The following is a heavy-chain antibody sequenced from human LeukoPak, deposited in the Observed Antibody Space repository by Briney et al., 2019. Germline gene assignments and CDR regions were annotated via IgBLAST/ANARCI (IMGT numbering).Heavy chain of an antibody. D-gene: IGHD3-10*01. CDR2: IIPIPGIA. J-gene: IGHJ4*02. CDR3: ASGGFGEFYYFDY. CDR1: GGTFSSYA. Sequence: SVKVSCKASGGTFSSYAISWVRQAPGQGLEWMGRIIPIPGIANYAQKFQGRVTITADKSTSTAYMELSSLRSEDTAVYYCASGGFGEFYYFDYWGQGTLVTVSS. V-gene: IGHV1-69*04.